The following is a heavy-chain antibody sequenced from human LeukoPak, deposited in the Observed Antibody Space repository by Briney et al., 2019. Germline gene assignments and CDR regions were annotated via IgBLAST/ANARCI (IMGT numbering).Heavy chain of an antibody. CDR2: ISSSSSYI. CDR1: GFTFSTYS. V-gene: IGHV3-21*01. J-gene: IGHJ6*03. CDR3: ARDYRESSWYEEDYYYYMDV. Sequence: PGGSLRLSCAASGFTFSTYSMNWVRQAPGKGLEWVSSISSSSSYIYYADSVKGRFTISRDNAKNSLYLQMNSLRAEDTAVYYCARDYRESSWYEEDYYYYMDVWGKGTTVTVSS. D-gene: IGHD6-13*01.